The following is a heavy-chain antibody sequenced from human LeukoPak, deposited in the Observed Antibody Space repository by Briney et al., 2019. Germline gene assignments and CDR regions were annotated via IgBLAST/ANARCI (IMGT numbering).Heavy chain of an antibody. J-gene: IGHJ4*02. Sequence: GGSLRLSCAASGFTFSNYAMSWVRQAPGKGLEWVSAISGSGGSTYYADSVKGRFTISRDNSKNTLYLQMNSLRAEDTAVYYCAKDLAHYYDSSGYHALDYWGQGTLVTVSS. V-gene: IGHV3-23*01. CDR2: ISGSGGST. CDR1: GFTFSNYA. D-gene: IGHD3-22*01. CDR3: AKDLAHYYDSSGYHALDY.